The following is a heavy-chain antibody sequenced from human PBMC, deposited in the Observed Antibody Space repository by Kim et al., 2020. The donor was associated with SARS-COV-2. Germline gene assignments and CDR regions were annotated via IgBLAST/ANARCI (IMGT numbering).Heavy chain of an antibody. CDR3: AKDRVDLAGFFDC. CDR2: ISFDGNKR. V-gene: IGHV3-30*18. D-gene: IGHD3-3*01. Sequence: GGSLRLSCAASGFSFSSSGMHWVRQAPGKGLEWVAVISFDGNKRYYADSVKGRFTISRDNSKNTLYLQMNSLRAEDTAVYYCAKDRVDLAGFFDCWGQGTPATVPS. J-gene: IGHJ4*02. CDR1: GFSFSSSG.